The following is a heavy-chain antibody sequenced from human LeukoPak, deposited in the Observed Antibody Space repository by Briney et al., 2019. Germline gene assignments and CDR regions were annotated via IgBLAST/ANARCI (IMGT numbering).Heavy chain of an antibody. V-gene: IGHV1-69*06. CDR3: ARDGAYSSHWFDP. CDR2: IIPIFGTA. D-gene: IGHD6-13*01. Sequence: SVKVSCKASGGTFSSYAISWVRQAPGQGLEWMGGIIPIFGTANYAQKFQGRVTITADKSTSTAYMELSSLRYEDTAVYYCARDGAYSSHWFDPWGQGTLVTVSS. J-gene: IGHJ5*02. CDR1: GGTFSSYA.